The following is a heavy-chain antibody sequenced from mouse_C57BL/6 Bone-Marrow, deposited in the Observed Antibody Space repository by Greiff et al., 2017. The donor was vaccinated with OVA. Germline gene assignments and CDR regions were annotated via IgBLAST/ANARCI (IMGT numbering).Heavy chain of an antibody. V-gene: IGHV6-3*01. CDR3: TVTSRRGAMDY. D-gene: IGHD3-1*01. J-gene: IGHJ4*01. CDR2: IRLKSDNYAT. Sequence: EVQLVESGGGLVQPGGSMKLSCVASGFTFSNYWMNWVRQSPEKGLEWVAQIRLKSDNYATHYAESVKGRFTISRDDSKSSVYLQMNNLRAEDTGIYYCTVTSRRGAMDYWGQGTSVTVSS. CDR1: GFTFSNYW.